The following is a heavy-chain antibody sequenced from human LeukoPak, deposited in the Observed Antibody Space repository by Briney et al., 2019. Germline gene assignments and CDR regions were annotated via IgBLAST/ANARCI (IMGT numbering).Heavy chain of an antibody. CDR2: INHSGST. D-gene: IGHD3-22*01. CDR3: ASSSPPDYYDSSGYPDY. Sequence: SETLSLTCAVYGGSSSGYYWSWIRQPPGKGLEWIGEINHSGSTNYNPSLKSRVTISVDTSKNQFSLKLSSVTAADTAVYYCASSSPPDYYDSSGYPDYWGQGTLVTVSS. J-gene: IGHJ4*02. CDR1: GGSSSGYY. V-gene: IGHV4-34*09.